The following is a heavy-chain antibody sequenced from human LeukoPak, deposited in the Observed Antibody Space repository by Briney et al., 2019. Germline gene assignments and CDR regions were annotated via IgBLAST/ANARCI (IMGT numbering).Heavy chain of an antibody. D-gene: IGHD4-17*01. CDR2: IIPIFGTA. J-gene: IGHJ4*02. CDR3: AASPPHTATSDY. CDR1: GGTFSSYA. V-gene: IGHV1-69*05. Sequence: SVKVSCKASGGTFSSYAISWVRQAPGQGLEWMGGIIPIFGTANYAQKFRGRVTITTGESTSTAYMELSSLRSEDTAVYYCAASPPHTATSDYWGQGTLVTVSS.